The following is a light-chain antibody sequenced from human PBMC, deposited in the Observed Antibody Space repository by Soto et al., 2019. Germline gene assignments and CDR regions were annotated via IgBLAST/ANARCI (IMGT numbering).Light chain of an antibody. CDR2: EVS. CDR1: TSDVGAYNY. V-gene: IGLV2-14*01. Sequence: QSVLTQPASVSGSPGQSITISCTGTTSDVGAYNYVSWYQQHPGKAPKLIIYEVSNRPSGVSWRFSGSKSGNTASLTISGLQCEDEADYYCSSHTTSNTRVFGTGTKVTVL. CDR3: SSHTTSNTRV. J-gene: IGLJ1*01.